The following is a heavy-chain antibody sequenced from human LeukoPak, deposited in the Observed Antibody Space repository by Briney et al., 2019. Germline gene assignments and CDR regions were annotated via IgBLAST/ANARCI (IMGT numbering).Heavy chain of an antibody. J-gene: IGHJ3*02. D-gene: IGHD5-24*01. V-gene: IGHV1-46*01. CDR3: ARIRDGYNNAYDI. CDR2: INPGGGNT. CDR1: GYTFTDYY. Sequence: ASVKVSCKASGYTFTDYYIHWVRQAPGQGLEWMGLINPGGGNTNYAQNFQGRVTMTRDTSASTVYMELSSLRSEDTAIYYCARIRDGYNNAYDIWGQGTVVTVPS.